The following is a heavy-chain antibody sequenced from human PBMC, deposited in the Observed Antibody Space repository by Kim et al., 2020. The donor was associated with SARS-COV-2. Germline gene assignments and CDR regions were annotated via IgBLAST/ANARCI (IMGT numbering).Heavy chain of an antibody. D-gene: IGHD5-12*01. J-gene: IGHJ4*02. V-gene: IGHV1-46*01. CDR1: GYTFTSYY. CDR3: AREDEDIVDYGDGWEMALSFDY. CDR2: INPSGGST. Sequence: ASVKVSCKASGYTFTSYYMHWVRQAPGQGLEWMGIINPSGGSTSYAQKFQGRVTMTRDTSTSTVYMELSSLRSEDTAVYYCAREDEDIVDYGDGWEMALSFDYWGQGTLVTVSS.